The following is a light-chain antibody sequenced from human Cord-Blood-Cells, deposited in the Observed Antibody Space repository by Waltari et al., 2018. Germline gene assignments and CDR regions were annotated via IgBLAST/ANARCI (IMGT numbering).Light chain of an antibody. CDR2: AAS. J-gene: IGKJ5*01. CDR1: QRISSY. CDR3: QQSYSTLIT. V-gene: IGKV1-39*01. Sequence: DIQMNQSPSSLSASVADRVTITCRASQRISSYLNWYQQKPGKAPKLLIYAASSLQSGVPSRFSGSGSGTDFTLTISSLQPEDFATYYCQQSYSTLITFGQGTRLEIK.